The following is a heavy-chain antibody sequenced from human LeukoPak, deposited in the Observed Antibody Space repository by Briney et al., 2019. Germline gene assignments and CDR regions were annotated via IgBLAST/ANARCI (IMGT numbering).Heavy chain of an antibody. CDR1: GFTVSTNC. CDR2: IYSGGTT. J-gene: IGHJ4*02. D-gene: IGHD5-18*01. Sequence: PGGSPRLSCAASGFTVSTNCMTCVRQAPGKGLEWVSTIYSGGTTYYADSVMGRFTISRHNSRNTLYLQMNSLRAEDTAVYYCARVDTVMAYYFDLWGQGTLVTVSS. V-gene: IGHV3-53*04. CDR3: ARVDTVMAYYFDL.